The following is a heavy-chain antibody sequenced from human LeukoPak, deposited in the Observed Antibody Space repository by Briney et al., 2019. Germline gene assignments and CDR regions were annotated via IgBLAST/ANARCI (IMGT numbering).Heavy chain of an antibody. V-gene: IGHV1-2*02. D-gene: IGHD2-2*01. CDR3: ARANALYCSSTSCLFDD. CDR2: INPNSGGT. J-gene: IGHJ4*02. Sequence: ASVKVSCKASGYTFTDYYIHWVRQAPGQGLEWMAWINPNSGGTYYAQNFHDRITLTRDTSISTAYMELSRLRSDDTAIYYCARANALYCSSTSCLFDDWGQGTLVTVCS. CDR1: GYTFTDYY.